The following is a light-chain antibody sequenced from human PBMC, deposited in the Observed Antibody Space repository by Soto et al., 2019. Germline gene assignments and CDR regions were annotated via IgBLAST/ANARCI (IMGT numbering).Light chain of an antibody. V-gene: IGLV1-47*01. CDR1: SSNIGSNY. CDR3: AAWDDTLNGLV. Sequence: QSVLTQPPSASGTPGQRVTISCSGSSSNIGSNYVYWYQQVPGTAPRLLMYRASQRPSGVPDRFSDSKSGTSASLAISGLRSEDEADYYCAAWDDTLNGLVFGGGTKVTVL. CDR2: RAS. J-gene: IGLJ2*01.